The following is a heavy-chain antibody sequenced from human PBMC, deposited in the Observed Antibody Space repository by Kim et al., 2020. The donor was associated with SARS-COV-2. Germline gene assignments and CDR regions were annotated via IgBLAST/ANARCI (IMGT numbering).Heavy chain of an antibody. CDR3: ARVYYDFWSGYYPDDY. J-gene: IGHJ4*02. V-gene: IGHV4-31*02. D-gene: IGHD3-3*01. Sequence: SLKSRVTISVDTSKNQFSLKLSSVTAADTAVYYCARVYYDFWSGYYPDDYWGQGTLVTVSS.